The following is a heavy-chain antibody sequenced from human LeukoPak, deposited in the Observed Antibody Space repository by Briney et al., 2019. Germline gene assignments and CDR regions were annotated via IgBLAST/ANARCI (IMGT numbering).Heavy chain of an antibody. CDR2: ISGSGGST. Sequence: GGSLRLSCAASGFTFSSYAMSWVRQAPGKGLEWVSAISGSGGSTYYADSVKGRFTISRDNSKNTLYLQMNSLRAEDTAVYYCAKGHKGGRITTIVVALGEWGQGTLVTVSS. D-gene: IGHD3-22*01. J-gene: IGHJ4*02. CDR3: AKGHKGGRITTIVVALGE. CDR1: GFTFSSYA. V-gene: IGHV3-23*01.